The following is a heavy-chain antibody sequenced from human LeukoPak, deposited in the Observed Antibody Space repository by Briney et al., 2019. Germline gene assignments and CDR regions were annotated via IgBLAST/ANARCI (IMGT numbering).Heavy chain of an antibody. V-gene: IGHV3-48*01. CDR3: VRVKGSYFDY. D-gene: IGHD2-15*01. CDR1: GFLLSSYS. J-gene: IGHJ4*02. Sequence: SGGSLRLSCAASGFLLSSYSINWVRQAPGEGLEWVSYISSSGSAIYYVDSVKGRFTVSRDNAKNSLFLQMNSPRAEDTAVYYCVRVKGSYFDYWGQGALVTVSS. CDR2: ISSSGSAI.